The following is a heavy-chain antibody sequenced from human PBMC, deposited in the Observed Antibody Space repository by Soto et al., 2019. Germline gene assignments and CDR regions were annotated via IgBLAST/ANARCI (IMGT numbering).Heavy chain of an antibody. CDR1: GFTFSSYA. CDR3: AKEYSSGWYYFDY. J-gene: IGHJ4*02. D-gene: IGHD6-19*01. Sequence: EVQLLESGGGLVQPGGSLRLSCAASGFTFSSYAISWVRQAPGKGLEWVSTISGSDGSTYYADSVKGRFTISRDNSKNTLYLQMNSLRAEDTAVYYCAKEYSSGWYYFDYWGQGTLVTVSS. CDR2: ISGSDGST. V-gene: IGHV3-23*01.